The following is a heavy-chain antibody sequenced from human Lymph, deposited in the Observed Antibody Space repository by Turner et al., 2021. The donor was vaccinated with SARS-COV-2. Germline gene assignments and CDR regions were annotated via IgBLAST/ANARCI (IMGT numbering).Heavy chain of an antibody. CDR1: GIIVSRNY. D-gene: IGHD6-13*01. Sequence: EVQLVETGGGLIQPVGSLRLSCAASGIIVSRNYMNWVRQAPGKGLEWVTVIYSGGTTYNADSVKGRFTISRDNSKNTLYLQMNSLRVEDTAVYYCARDLGTYGMDVWGQGTTVTVSS. V-gene: IGHV3-53*02. CDR2: IYSGGTT. CDR3: ARDLGTYGMDV. J-gene: IGHJ6*02.